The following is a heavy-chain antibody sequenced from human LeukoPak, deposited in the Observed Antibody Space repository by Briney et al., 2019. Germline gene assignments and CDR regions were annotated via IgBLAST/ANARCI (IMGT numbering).Heavy chain of an antibody. Sequence: HSGGSLRLSCEASGFSFSSYNMDWVRQTPGKGLEWVSYISSSGSTIYYADSVKGRFTISRDNAKNSLYLQMNSLRAEDTAVYYCARHPSRSSYIFDYWGQGTLVTVSS. CDR3: ARHPSRSSYIFDY. V-gene: IGHV3-48*04. CDR1: GFSFSSYN. CDR2: ISSSGSTI. D-gene: IGHD3-10*01. J-gene: IGHJ4*02.